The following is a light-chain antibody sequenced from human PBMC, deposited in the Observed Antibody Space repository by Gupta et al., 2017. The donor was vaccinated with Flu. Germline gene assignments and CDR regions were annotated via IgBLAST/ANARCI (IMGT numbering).Light chain of an antibody. J-gene: IGLJ3*02. Sequence: QSVLTQPPSVSGAPGHRVTISCTWSSSNIVAGYEVHWYQQLPGTAPKLLIYGSSNRPSGVPDRFSGSKSGTSASLDITGLQAEDEADYYCQSYDSSLSGAVFGGGTKLTVL. CDR1: SSNIVAGYE. V-gene: IGLV1-40*01. CDR3: QSYDSSLSGAV. CDR2: GSS.